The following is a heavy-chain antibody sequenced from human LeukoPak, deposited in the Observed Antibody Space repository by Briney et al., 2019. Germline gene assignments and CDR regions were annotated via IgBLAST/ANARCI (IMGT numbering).Heavy chain of an antibody. CDR3: AREGQAVVVTPFFDY. CDR1: GFTFSSYG. Sequence: SLRLSCAASGFTFSSYGMHWVRQAPGKGLEWVAVLWYDGSNKYYADSVKGRFTISRDNSKNTLYLQMNSLRAEDTAVYYCAREGQAVVVTPFFDYWGQGTLVTVSS. J-gene: IGHJ4*02. D-gene: IGHD2-21*02. V-gene: IGHV3-33*01. CDR2: LWYDGSNK.